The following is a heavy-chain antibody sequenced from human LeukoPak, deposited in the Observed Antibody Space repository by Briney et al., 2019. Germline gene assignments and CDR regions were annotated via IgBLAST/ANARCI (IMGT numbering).Heavy chain of an antibody. CDR1: GFTFSTYS. Sequence: GGSLRLSCVASGFTFSTYSINWIRQAPGKGLEWISYITSDSSAMSYADSVKGRFTISRDNAKSSLYLHMNSLSDEDTAMYFCVRDLLWAFDIWGQGTMVTVSS. D-gene: IGHD2-21*01. V-gene: IGHV3-48*02. J-gene: IGHJ3*02. CDR2: ITSDSSAM. CDR3: VRDLLWAFDI.